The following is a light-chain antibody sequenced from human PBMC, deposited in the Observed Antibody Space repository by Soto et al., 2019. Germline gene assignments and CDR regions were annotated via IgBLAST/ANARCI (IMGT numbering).Light chain of an antibody. V-gene: IGKV3-20*01. CDR3: QQYDNSIT. J-gene: IGKJ5*01. CDR2: GAS. Sequence: EIVLTQSPDTLSLSPGESATLSCRASQSVSSSYLAWYQQRPGQAPRLLIYGASSRATGIPDRFSGSASGTDFTLTISRLEPEDFAVFYCQQYDNSITFGQGTRLEIE. CDR1: QSVSSSY.